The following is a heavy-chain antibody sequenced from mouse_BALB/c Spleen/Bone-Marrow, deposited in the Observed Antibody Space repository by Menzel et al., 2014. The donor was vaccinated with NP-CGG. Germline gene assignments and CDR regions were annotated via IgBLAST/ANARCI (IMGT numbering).Heavy chain of an antibody. CDR1: GYTFTSYW. CDR2: IYPGDGDT. CDR3: AGGAPFDY. J-gene: IGHJ2*01. V-gene: IGHV1-87*01. Sequence: VKLVESGAELARPGASVKLSCKASGYTFTSYWMQWVKQRPGQGLEWIGAIYPGDGDTTYTQKFKGKATLTADKSSSTAYMQLSSLASEDSAVYYCAGGAPFDYWGQGTTLTVSS.